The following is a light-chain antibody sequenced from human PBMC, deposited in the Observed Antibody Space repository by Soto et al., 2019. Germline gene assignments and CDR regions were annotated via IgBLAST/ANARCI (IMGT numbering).Light chain of an antibody. CDR3: QRYKSAPT. Sequence: DIQMTQSPSSLSASVGDRVTITCRASQGIDNYVAWYQQKPGKVPKLLIYAVSTLQSGVPSRFSGSGSGIDFTLTISSLQREDVATYYCQRYKSAPTFGPGTKVDIK. CDR1: QGIDNY. CDR2: AVS. V-gene: IGKV1-27*01. J-gene: IGKJ3*01.